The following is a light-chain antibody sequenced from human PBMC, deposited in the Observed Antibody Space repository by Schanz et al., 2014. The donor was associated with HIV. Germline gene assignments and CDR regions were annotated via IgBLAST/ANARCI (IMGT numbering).Light chain of an antibody. Sequence: QSALTQPASVSGSPGQSITISCTGTSSDIGGYNYVSWYQQHPGKAPKLILYDVDNRPAGVSNRFSGSKSGNTASLTISGLRAEDEADYYCSSYTSSSTVIFGGGTKLTVL. V-gene: IGLV2-14*03. CDR3: SSYTSSSTVI. J-gene: IGLJ2*01. CDR1: SSDIGGYNY. CDR2: DVD.